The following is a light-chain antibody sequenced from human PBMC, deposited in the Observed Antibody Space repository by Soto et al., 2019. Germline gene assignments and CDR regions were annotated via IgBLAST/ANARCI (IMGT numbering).Light chain of an antibody. Sequence: DIPMTQSPSTLSGSVGDRVTITWLASQTISSWLAWYQQKPGKAPKLLIYKASTLKSGVPSRFSGSGSGTEFTLTISSLQPDDFATYYCQHYNSYSEAFGQGTKVDIK. CDR1: QTISSW. J-gene: IGKJ1*01. CDR3: QHYNSYSEA. CDR2: KAS. V-gene: IGKV1-5*03.